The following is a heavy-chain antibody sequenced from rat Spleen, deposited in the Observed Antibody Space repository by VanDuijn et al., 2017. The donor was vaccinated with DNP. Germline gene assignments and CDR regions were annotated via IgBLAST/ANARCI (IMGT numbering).Heavy chain of an antibody. D-gene: IGHD1-11*01. Sequence: EVKLVESGGDLVQPGRSLNLSCVASGFTFKNYWMTWIRQVPGKGLEWVASITSSDANPYYPDSVKGRFTISRDNAQDTLYLQMNSLRSEDSATYYCARGVYGGYLYFDYWGQGVMVTVSS. J-gene: IGHJ2*01. CDR3: ARGVYGGYLYFDY. CDR1: GFTFKNYW. CDR2: ITSSDANP. V-gene: IGHV5-31*01.